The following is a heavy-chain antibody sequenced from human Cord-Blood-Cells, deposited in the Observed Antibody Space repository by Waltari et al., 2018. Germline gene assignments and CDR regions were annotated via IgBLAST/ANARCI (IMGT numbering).Heavy chain of an antibody. V-gene: IGHV4-39*01. CDR3: ARLGAGDRYYFDY. J-gene: IGHJ4*02. D-gene: IGHD3-10*01. CDR2: IYYSGST. CDR1: GGSISSSSYY. Sequence: QLQLQESGPGLVKPSETLSLTCTVSGGSISSSSYYCGWIRQPPGKGLEWIGSIYYSGSTYYNPSLKSRVTISVDTSKNQFSLKLSSVTAADTAVYYCARLGAGDRYYFDYWGQGTLVTVSS.